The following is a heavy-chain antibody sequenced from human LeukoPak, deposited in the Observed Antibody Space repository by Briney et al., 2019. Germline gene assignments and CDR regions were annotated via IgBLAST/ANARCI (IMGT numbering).Heavy chain of an antibody. Sequence: ASVKVSFKASGYTFTVYYMHWVRQAPGQGLEWVGWINPNTGGTSYAQKFQGRVTVTRDTSIATAYMELTRLTSGDTAVYYCAREGAGGSWAGYWDQGTLVTVSS. J-gene: IGHJ4*02. D-gene: IGHD3-10*01. CDR3: AREGAGGSWAGY. CDR2: INPNTGGT. V-gene: IGHV1-2*02. CDR1: GYTFTVYY.